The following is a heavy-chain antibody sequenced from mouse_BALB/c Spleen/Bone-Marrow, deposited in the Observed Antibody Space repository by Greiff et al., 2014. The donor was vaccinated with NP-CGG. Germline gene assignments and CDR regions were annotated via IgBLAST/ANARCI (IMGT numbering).Heavy chain of an antibody. V-gene: IGHV1S81*02. D-gene: IGHD2-3*01. J-gene: IGHJ4*01. CDR1: GYTFTSYY. Sequence: VQLQQSGAELVKPGASVKLSCKASGYTFTSYYMYWVKQRPGQGLEWIGGINPSNGGTNFNEKFKSKATLTVDKSSSTAYMQLSSLTSEDSVVYYCTRYGYDPLYAMDYWGQGTSVTVSS. CDR3: TRYGYDPLYAMDY. CDR2: INPSNGGT.